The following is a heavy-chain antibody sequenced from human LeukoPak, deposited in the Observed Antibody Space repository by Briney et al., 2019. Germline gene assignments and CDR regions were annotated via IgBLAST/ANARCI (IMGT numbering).Heavy chain of an antibody. CDR3: ARGHLGLDV. CDR1: GFTFSDWY. CDR2: ISNSGNTI. J-gene: IGHJ6*02. Sequence: GGSLRLSCAASGFTFSDWYVSWIRQAPGTGLEWVSYISNSGNTIYYADSVKGRFIISRDNAKKTVNLQMNSLRAEDTAIYYCARGHLGLDVWGQGTTVTVSS. V-gene: IGHV3-11*01.